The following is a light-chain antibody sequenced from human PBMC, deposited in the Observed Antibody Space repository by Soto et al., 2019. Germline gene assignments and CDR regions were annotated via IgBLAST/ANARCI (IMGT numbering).Light chain of an antibody. CDR3: QHYNSYVT. Sequence: DIQMTQSPSTLSASVGDRVTITCRASQSISSWLAWYQQKPGKAPKLLIYDASSLESGVPSRFSGSGSGTEFTLTISSLQPDDFSTDYCQHYNSYVTFGQGTKVEIK. J-gene: IGKJ1*01. CDR1: QSISSW. CDR2: DAS. V-gene: IGKV1-5*01.